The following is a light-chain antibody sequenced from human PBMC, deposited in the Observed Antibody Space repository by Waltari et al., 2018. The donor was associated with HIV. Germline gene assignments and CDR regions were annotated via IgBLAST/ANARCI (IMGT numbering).Light chain of an antibody. CDR1: QTIAIY. J-gene: IGKJ3*01. CDR3: QQSYRGLT. CDR2: AAS. V-gene: IGKV1-39*01. Sequence: DIQMTQSPSSLSASLGDRVIITCRASQTIAIYLNWYQQRAGRAPNLLIYAASSLHSGCPSRFSSSGSGTEFSLTIDSLQAEDFATYFCQQSYRGLTFGPGTKVDV.